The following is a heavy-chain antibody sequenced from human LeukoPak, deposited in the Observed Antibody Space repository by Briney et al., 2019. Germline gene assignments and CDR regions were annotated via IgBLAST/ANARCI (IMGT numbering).Heavy chain of an antibody. Sequence: QTGGSLRLSCAVSGITLSNYGMSWVRQAPGKGQEWVAGISDSGGRTNYADSVKGRFTISRDNPKNTLYLQMNSLRAEDTAVYFCAKRGVVIRVILVGFHKEAYYFDSWGQGALVTVSS. V-gene: IGHV3-23*01. CDR3: AKRGVVIRVILVGFHKEAYYFDS. J-gene: IGHJ4*02. CDR2: ISDSGGRT. CDR1: GITLSNYG. D-gene: IGHD3-22*01.